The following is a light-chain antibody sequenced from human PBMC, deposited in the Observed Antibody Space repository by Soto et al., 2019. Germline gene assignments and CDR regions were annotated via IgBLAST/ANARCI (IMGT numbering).Light chain of an antibody. CDR1: SSHVGAYDY. CDR2: ELN. Sequence: QSVLTQPPSPSGSPGQSLTIACTATSSHVGAYDYVSWYLQSADKGPKLMIYELNKRPSGVPDRFSGSKCGNTGSVTVSGIQGEDEDDYYSSSFAGSNTFPYVFGTGTK. V-gene: IGLV2-8*01. CDR3: SSFAGSNTFPYV. J-gene: IGLJ1*01.